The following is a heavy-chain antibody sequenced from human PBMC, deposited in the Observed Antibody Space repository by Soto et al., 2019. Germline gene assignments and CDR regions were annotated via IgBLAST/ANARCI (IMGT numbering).Heavy chain of an antibody. J-gene: IGHJ4*02. D-gene: IGHD6-6*01. CDR1: GFTFSDDY. Sequence: QVQLVESGGGLVKPGGSLRLSCAASGFTFSDDYMSWIRQAAGKGVEWASYISNSGRSLYYADSMNGRCTISRDNAKNSLYLPMSSLRSEDTAVYSCARDLVAVSGGVYSSSSGGYFFDFWCQGTLVTVSS. V-gene: IGHV3-11*01. CDR3: ARDLVAVSGGVYSSSSGGYFFDF. CDR2: ISNSGRSL.